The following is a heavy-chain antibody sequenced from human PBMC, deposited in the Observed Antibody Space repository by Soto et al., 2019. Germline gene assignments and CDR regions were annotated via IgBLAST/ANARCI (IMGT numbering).Heavy chain of an antibody. Sequence: QVQLVQSGAEEKKPGASVKVSCKASGYTFTSYDMHWVRQAPGQRLEWMGWINAGNRNTKYSQKFQARVTITRDPSASTAYMELSSLRSEDTDVYYFARDKITGILDYWGQGTLVTVSS. CDR3: ARDKITGILDY. D-gene: IGHD1-20*01. V-gene: IGHV1-3*05. CDR1: GYTFTSYD. CDR2: INAGNRNT. J-gene: IGHJ4*02.